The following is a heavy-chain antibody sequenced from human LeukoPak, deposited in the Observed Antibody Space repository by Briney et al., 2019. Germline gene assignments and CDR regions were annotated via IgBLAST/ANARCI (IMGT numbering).Heavy chain of an antibody. CDR1: GFTFSSYA. D-gene: IGHD2-2*01. CDR2: ISGSGGST. J-gene: IGHJ4*02. V-gene: IGHV3-23*01. Sequence: GGSLRLSCAASGFTFSSYAMSWVRQAPGKGLEWVSAISGSGGSTYYADSVKGRFTISRDNSKNTLYLQMNSLRAEDTALYYCAKGIGWGSSPAYYFDYWGQGTLVTVSS. CDR3: AKGIGWGSSPAYYFDY.